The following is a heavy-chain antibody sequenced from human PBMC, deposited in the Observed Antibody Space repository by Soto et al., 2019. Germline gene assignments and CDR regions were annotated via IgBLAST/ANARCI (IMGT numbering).Heavy chain of an antibody. D-gene: IGHD2-21*02. J-gene: IGHJ4*02. CDR3: ARVGAYCGGDCFYYFDY. Sequence: SETLSLTCTVSGGSISSYYWSWIRQPPGKGLEWIGYIYYSGSTNYNPSLKSRVTISVDTSKNQFSLKLSSVTAADTAVYYCARVGAYCGGDCFYYFDYWGQGTLV. CDR2: IYYSGST. V-gene: IGHV4-59*01. CDR1: GGSISSYY.